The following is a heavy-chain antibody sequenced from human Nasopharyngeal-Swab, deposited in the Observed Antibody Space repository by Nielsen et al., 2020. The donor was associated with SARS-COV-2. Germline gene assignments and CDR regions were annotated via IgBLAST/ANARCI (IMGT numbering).Heavy chain of an antibody. J-gene: IGHJ3*02. CDR2: IYYSGST. CDR3: ARGGGVPGGSLGRFAQPDAFDI. Sequence: RQAPGKGLEWIGDIYYSGSTYYNPSLKSRVTISVDTSKNQFSLKLSSVTAADTAVYYCARGGGVPGGSLGRFAQPDAFDIWGQGTMVTVSS. D-gene: IGHD2-15*01. V-gene: IGHV4-30-4*01.